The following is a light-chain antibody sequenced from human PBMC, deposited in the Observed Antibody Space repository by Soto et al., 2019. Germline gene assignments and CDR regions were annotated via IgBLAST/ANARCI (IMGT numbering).Light chain of an antibody. CDR3: QSYDSRLSGPV. J-gene: IGLJ3*02. CDR2: RNT. V-gene: IGLV1-40*01. CDR1: SSNVGAHYD. Sequence: QAVVTQSPSVSGAPGQRVTISCTGSSSNVGAHYDVHWYQHLPGTAPKLLIYRNTNRPSGVPDRFSGAKSGTSASLAITGLQAEDEADYYCQSYDSRLSGPVFGGGTKLTVL.